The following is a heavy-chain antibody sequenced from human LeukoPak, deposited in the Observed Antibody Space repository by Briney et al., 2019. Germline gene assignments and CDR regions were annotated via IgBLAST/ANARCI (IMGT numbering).Heavy chain of an antibody. V-gene: IGHV1-2*02. CDR1: GYTFTGYY. J-gene: IGHJ4*02. CDR2: INPNSGGT. Sequence: ASVKVSCKASGYTFTGYYMHWVRQAPGQGLEWMGWINPNSGGTNYAQKFQGRVTMTRDTSISTAYMELSRLRSDDTAVYYCARVPRFHYDSSHFDYWGQGTLVTVSS. D-gene: IGHD3-22*01. CDR3: ARVPRFHYDSSHFDY.